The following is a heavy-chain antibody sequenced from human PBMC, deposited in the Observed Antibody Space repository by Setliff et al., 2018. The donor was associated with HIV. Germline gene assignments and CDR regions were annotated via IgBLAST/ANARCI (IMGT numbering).Heavy chain of an antibody. Sequence: SETLSLTCAVYGGSFSGYYWSWIRQPPEKGLEWIGEINHSGSTNYNPSLKSRVTISVDTSKNQLSLKLSSVTAADTAVYYCARGLYRAPHQALGYWGQGTLVTVS. J-gene: IGHJ4*02. CDR3: ARGLYRAPHQALGY. CDR2: INHSGST. D-gene: IGHD1-26*01. CDR1: GGSFSGYY. V-gene: IGHV4-34*01.